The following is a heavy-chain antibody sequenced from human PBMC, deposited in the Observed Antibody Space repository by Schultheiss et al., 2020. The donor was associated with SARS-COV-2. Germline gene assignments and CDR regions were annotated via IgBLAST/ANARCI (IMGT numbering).Heavy chain of an antibody. Sequence: GESLKISCAASGFTFSSYAMHWVRQAPGKGLEWVSAISGSGGSTYYADSVKGRFTISRDNSKNTLYLQMNSLRAEDTAVYYCAKDRGHIVVVTAPYDAFDIWGQGTMVTVSS. CDR2: ISGSGGST. CDR3: AKDRGHIVVVTAPYDAFDI. J-gene: IGHJ3*02. D-gene: IGHD2-21*02. V-gene: IGHV3-23*01. CDR1: GFTFSSYA.